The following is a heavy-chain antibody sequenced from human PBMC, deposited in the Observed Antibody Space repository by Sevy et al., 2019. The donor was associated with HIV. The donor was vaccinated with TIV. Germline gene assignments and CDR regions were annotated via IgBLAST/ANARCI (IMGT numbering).Heavy chain of an antibody. CDR1: GFTFSYHS. CDR3: ARPGRYYDSSEFDY. CDR2: ISSGSSYI. V-gene: IGHV3-21*06. Sequence: GGSLRLSCAASGFTFSYHSMNWVRQAPGKGLEWVSSISSGSSYIHYRDSVKGRFTISRDNAKNSVYLQMNSLRAEDTAVYYCARPGRYYDSSEFDYWGQGTRVTVSS. J-gene: IGHJ4*02. D-gene: IGHD3-22*01.